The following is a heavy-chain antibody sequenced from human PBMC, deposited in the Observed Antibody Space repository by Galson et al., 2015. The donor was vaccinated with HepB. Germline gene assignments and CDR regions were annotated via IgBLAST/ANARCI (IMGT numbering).Heavy chain of an antibody. Sequence: SLRLSCAVSGFTFKKYTMHWVRQAPGKGLEWVAVISYDGSNKYYADSVKGRFTISRDNSGNTLFLQMDSLRVEDTAVYYCARDSSPLWFGELFSYWGQGTQVIVSS. D-gene: IGHD3-10*01. CDR3: ARDSSPLWFGELFSY. V-gene: IGHV3-30-3*01. CDR1: GFTFKKYT. J-gene: IGHJ4*02. CDR2: ISYDGSNK.